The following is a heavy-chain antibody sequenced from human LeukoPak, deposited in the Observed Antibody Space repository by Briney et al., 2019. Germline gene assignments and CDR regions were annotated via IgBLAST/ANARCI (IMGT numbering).Heavy chain of an antibody. V-gene: IGHV4-34*01. Sequence: SETLSLTWAVYGGSLSGYYWSLIRQPPAKGLEWIGEINHSGSTTYNPSLMSRVTISIDTSKNQFSLKLSSVTAAYSAVYYCARGDPYYHGSGSYSPYYFDYWGQGTLVPVSS. J-gene: IGHJ4*02. CDR2: INHSGST. CDR1: GGSLSGYY. D-gene: IGHD3-10*01. CDR3: ARGDPYYHGSGSYSPYYFDY.